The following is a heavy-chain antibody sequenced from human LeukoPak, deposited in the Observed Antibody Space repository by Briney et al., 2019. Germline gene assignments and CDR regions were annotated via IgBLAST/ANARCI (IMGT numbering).Heavy chain of an antibody. D-gene: IGHD3-10*01. Sequence: SETLSLTCTVSGGSISSSSYYWGWIRQPPGKGLEWIGSIYYSGSTYYNPPLKSRVTISVDTSKNQFSLKLSSVTAADTAVYYCARHGGGWFDPWGQGTLVTVSS. CDR1: GGSISSSSYY. CDR2: IYYSGST. CDR3: ARHGGGWFDP. J-gene: IGHJ5*02. V-gene: IGHV4-39*01.